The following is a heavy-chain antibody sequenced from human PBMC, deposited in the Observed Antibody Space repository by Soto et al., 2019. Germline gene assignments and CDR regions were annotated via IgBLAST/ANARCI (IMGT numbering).Heavy chain of an antibody. J-gene: IGHJ4*02. Sequence: GGSLRLSCAGSGFTFSTFSMNWVRQAPGKGLEWVSSIYGSGGSTYYADSVKGRFTISRDNSKNTLYLQMNSLRAEDTAVYYCAKDQGSSWYEIDYWGQGTLVTVSS. CDR2: IYGSGGST. D-gene: IGHD6-13*01. CDR1: GFTFSTFS. CDR3: AKDQGSSWYEIDY. V-gene: IGHV3-23*01.